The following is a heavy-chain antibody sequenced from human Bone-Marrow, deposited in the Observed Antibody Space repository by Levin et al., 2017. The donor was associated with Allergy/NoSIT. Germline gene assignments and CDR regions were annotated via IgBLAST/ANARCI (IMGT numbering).Heavy chain of an antibody. J-gene: IGHJ4*02. D-gene: IGHD6-6*01. CDR2: INHSGST. V-gene: IGHV4-34*01. Sequence: SQTLSLTCAVYGGSFSGYYWSWIRQPPGKGLEWIGEINHSGSTNYNPSLKSRVTISVDTSKNQFSLKLSSVTAADTAVYYCARGGVSSSSEVRRFVYYFDYWGQGTLVTVSS. CDR3: ARGGVSSSSEVRRFVYYFDY. CDR1: GGSFSGYY.